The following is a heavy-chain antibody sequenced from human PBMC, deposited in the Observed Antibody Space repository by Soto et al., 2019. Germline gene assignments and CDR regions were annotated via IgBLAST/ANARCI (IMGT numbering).Heavy chain of an antibody. CDR3: ARSQQLAAFDY. V-gene: IGHV1-2*04. Sequence: ASVKVSCKASGYTFTGYYMDWVRQAPGQGLEWMGWINPNSGGTNYAQKFQGWVTMTRDTSISTAYMELSRLRSDDTAVYYCARSQQLAAFDYWGQGTLVTVSS. CDR2: INPNSGGT. J-gene: IGHJ4*02. CDR1: GYTFTGYY. D-gene: IGHD6-6*01.